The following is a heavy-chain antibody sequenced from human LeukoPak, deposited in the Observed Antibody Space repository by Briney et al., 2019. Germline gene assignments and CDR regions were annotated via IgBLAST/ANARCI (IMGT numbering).Heavy chain of an antibody. CDR2: IIPIFGTA. D-gene: IGHD3-22*01. CDR3: ARAPYYYDSSGYSQFDY. CDR1: GGTFSSYA. J-gene: IGHJ4*02. V-gene: IGHV1-69*13. Sequence: SVKVSCKASGGTFSSYAISWVRQAPGQGLEWMGGIIPIFGTANYAQKFQGRVTITADESTSTAYMELSGLRSEDTAVYYCARAPYYYDSSGYSQFDYWGQGTLVTVSS.